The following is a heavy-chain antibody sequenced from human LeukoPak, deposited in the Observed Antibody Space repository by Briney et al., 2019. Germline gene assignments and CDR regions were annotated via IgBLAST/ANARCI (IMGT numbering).Heavy chain of an antibody. CDR1: GFTFSSYS. CDR2: ISSSSSTI. J-gene: IGHJ4*02. V-gene: IGHV3-48*04. CDR3: AKDISGYNSHFDY. D-gene: IGHD3-22*01. Sequence: PGGSLRLSCAASGFTFSSYSMNWVRQAPGKGLEWVSYISSSSSTIYYADSVKGRFTISRDNAKNSLYLQMNSLRAEDTALYYCAKDISGYNSHFDYWGQGTLVTVSS.